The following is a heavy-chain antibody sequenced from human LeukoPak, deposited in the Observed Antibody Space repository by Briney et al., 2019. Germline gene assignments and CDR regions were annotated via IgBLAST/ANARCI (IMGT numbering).Heavy chain of an antibody. CDR1: GFTFSSYS. V-gene: IGHV3-21*01. J-gene: IGHJ3*02. D-gene: IGHD6-13*01. Sequence: GGSLTLSCAASGFTFSSYSMNWVRQAPGKGLEWVASITNSSSYNYYPDSMRGRFTISRDNAKNSLYLQVNSVSAADTALYCCARGGAAGGIDAFDIWGQGTMVTVSS. CDR2: ITNSSSYN. CDR3: ARGGAAGGIDAFDI.